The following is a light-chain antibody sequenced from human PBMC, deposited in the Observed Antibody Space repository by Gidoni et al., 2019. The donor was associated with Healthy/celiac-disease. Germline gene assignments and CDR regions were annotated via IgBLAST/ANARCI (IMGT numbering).Light chain of an antibody. J-gene: IGLJ2*01. CDR2: VNGDGSH. V-gene: IGLV4-69*01. CDR1: SGHGSYA. CDR3: QTWGTGSGVV. Sequence: QLVLTQSPSASASLGASVKITCTLSSGHGSYAIAWPQQQPEKGPRYWMKVNGDGSHSKCDGIPARFSGSTSGAEGHLTISSLQSEDEADYYCQTWGTGSGVVFGGGTKVTVL.